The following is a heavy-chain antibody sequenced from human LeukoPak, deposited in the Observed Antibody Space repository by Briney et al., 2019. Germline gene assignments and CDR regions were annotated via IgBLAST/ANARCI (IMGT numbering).Heavy chain of an antibody. V-gene: IGHV3-21*01. J-gene: IGHJ6*02. CDR1: EFSFSNYS. Sequence: PGGSLRLSCAASEFSFSNYSMNWVRQALGKGLEWVSSISSSSRHISYADSVKGRFTISRDNAKNSLYLQMNSLRAEDTAVYYCARDYYVSGGYGGGFGMDVWGQGTTVTVYS. CDR2: ISSSSRHI. CDR3: ARDYYVSGGYGGGFGMDV. D-gene: IGHD3-10*01.